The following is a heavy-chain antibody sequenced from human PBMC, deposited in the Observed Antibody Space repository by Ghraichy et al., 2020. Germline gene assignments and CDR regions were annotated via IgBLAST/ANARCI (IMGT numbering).Heavy chain of an antibody. CDR2: IYSGGST. V-gene: IGHV3-53*01. CDR1: GFTVSSNY. J-gene: IGHJ6*02. D-gene: IGHD1-26*01. CDR3: ARVGATLYYYYGMDV. Sequence: GALRLSCAASGFTVSSNYMSWVRQAPGKGLEWVSVIYSGGSTYYADSVKGRFTISRDNSKNTLYLQMNSLRAEDTAVYYCARVGATLYYYYGMDVWGQGTTVTVSS.